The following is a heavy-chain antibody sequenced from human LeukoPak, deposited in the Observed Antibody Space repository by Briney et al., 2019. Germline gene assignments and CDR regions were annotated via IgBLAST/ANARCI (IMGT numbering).Heavy chain of an antibody. CDR2: ISYDGGNT. J-gene: IGHJ4*02. Sequence: PGGSLRLSCAASGFTFSTSGMHWIRQAPGKGLEWVAVISYDGGNTYYADSVKGRFTISRDNSKNTVFLQMHSLRGDDTAVYYCVKFVRYYFDYWGQGTLVTASS. CDR3: VKFVRYYFDY. V-gene: IGHV3-30*18. D-gene: IGHD3-10*02. CDR1: GFTFSTSG.